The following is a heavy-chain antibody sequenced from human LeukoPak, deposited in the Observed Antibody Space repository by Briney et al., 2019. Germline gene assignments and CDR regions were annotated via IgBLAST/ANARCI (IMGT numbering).Heavy chain of an antibody. V-gene: IGHV4-59*01. Sequence: SETLSLTCSVSGGSISSYYWSWIRQPPGKGLEWIGYFYYSGSTNYNPSLKSRVTISVGTSKNQFSLQLSSVTAEDTAVYYCAKMEYGVNSLLFDYWGQGTLVAVSS. CDR3: AKMEYGVNSLLFDY. CDR1: GGSISSYY. D-gene: IGHD4-23*01. J-gene: IGHJ4*02. CDR2: FYYSGST.